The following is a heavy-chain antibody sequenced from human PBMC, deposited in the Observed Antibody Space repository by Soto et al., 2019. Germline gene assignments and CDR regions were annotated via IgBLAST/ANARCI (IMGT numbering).Heavy chain of an antibody. D-gene: IGHD2-8*02. Sequence: QVQLQQWGAGLLKPSETLSLTCAVSGGSFSGYYWTWIRQPPGTGLEWSGEINHSGSTNYNPSLKSRVTISVDTSKNQFSLKLTSVTAADTAVYYCARDKITGLFDYWGQGTLVTVSS. V-gene: IGHV4-34*01. CDR3: ARDKITGLFDY. CDR2: INHSGST. J-gene: IGHJ4*02. CDR1: GGSFSGYY.